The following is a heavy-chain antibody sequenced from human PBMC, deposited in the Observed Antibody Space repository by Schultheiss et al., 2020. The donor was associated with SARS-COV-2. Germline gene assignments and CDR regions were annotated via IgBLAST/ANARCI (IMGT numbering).Heavy chain of an antibody. Sequence: GGSLRLSCAASGFTFNTYSMNWVRQAPGRGLEWVSSISISSSDIYYADSVRGRFTISRDNAKNSLDLQMNSLRAEDTAVYYCARDRLTYSASWYGIDFWGQGTLVTVSS. CDR1: GFTFNTYS. CDR3: ARDRLTYSASWYGIDF. D-gene: IGHD6-13*01. V-gene: IGHV3-21*01. CDR2: ISISSSDI. J-gene: IGHJ4*02.